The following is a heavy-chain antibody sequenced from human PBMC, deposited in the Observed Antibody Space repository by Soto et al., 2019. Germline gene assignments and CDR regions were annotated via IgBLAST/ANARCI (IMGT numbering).Heavy chain of an antibody. D-gene: IGHD3-3*01. CDR1: GYTFTSYD. J-gene: IGHJ6*02. Sequence: ASVKVSCKASGYTFTSYDINWVRQATGQGLEWMGWMNPNSGNTGYAQKFQGRVTMTRNTSISTAYMELSSLRSEDTAVYYCARGLRYDFWSGTYSYYGMDVWGQGTTVTVSS. CDR2: MNPNSGNT. V-gene: IGHV1-8*01. CDR3: ARGLRYDFWSGTYSYYGMDV.